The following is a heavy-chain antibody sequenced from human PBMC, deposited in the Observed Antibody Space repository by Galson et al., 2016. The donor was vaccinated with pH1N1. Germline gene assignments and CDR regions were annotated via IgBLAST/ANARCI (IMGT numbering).Heavy chain of an antibody. J-gene: IGHJ2*01. CDR3: ARPSPSGRDYDIVTGYWHCDL. CDR2: IYPGDSDT. V-gene: IGHV5-51*01. CDR1: GYNFTIYW. D-gene: IGHD3-9*01. Sequence: QSGAEVKKPGESLKISCKASGYNFTIYWLAWVRQMPGKGLEWMGIIYPGDSDTRCSPSFQGQVTISADKSISTAYLQWSSLKASDTAMYYCARPSPSGRDYDIVTGYWHCDLWGRGTLVTVAS.